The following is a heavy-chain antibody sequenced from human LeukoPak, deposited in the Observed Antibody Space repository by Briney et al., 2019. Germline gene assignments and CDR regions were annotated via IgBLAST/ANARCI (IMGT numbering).Heavy chain of an antibody. J-gene: IGHJ5*02. CDR1: GFTFRSYG. D-gene: IGHD4-17*01. Sequence: GGSLRLSCAASGFTFRSYGMHWVRQAPGKGLEWVAAISHDETKKYYADSVKGRFTISRDNSKNTLHLEMNCLREEDTAVFHCAKSPTGDIRGEYGWFDPWGQGTLVTVSS. V-gene: IGHV3-30*18. CDR3: AKSPTGDIRGEYGWFDP. CDR2: ISHDETKK.